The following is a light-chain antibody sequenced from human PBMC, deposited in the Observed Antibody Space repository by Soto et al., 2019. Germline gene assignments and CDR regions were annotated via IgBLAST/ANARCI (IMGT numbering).Light chain of an antibody. Sequence: QSALTQPASVSGSPGQSITISCTGTATDIGRSNIISWYQQYPGKAPKLMIYEVSQRPSGVSNRSSGSRSGRTASLTISGLQAEDEAEYYCCSYAGDNTWVFGGGTKLTVL. V-gene: IGLV2-23*02. CDR3: CSYAGDNTWV. CDR2: EVS. CDR1: ATDIGRSNI. J-gene: IGLJ3*02.